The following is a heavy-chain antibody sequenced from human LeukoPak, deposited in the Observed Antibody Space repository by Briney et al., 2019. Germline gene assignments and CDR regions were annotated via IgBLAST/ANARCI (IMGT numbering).Heavy chain of an antibody. Sequence: AAVKVSCKASGYTFTRYDINWVRQATGQGLEWMGWMNPNSGNTGYAQKFQGRGTITRNTSISTAYMELSSLRSEDTAVYYWARRGDYYDSSGYYYVYNYWGQGTLVTVSS. CDR3: ARRGDYYDSSGYYYVYNY. V-gene: IGHV1-8*03. J-gene: IGHJ4*02. D-gene: IGHD3-22*01. CDR2: MNPNSGNT. CDR1: GYTFTRYD.